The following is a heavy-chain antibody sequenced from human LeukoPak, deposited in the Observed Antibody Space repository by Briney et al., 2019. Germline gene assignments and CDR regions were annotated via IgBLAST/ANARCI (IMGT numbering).Heavy chain of an antibody. CDR1: GFTFSSYG. CDR2: ISYDGSNK. V-gene: IGHV3-30*18. Sequence: GGSLRLSCAASGFTFSSYGMHWVRQAPGKGLEWVAVISYDGSNKYYADSVKGRFTISRDNSKNTLYLQMNSLRAEDTAVYYCAKEELWYWYFDLWGRGTLVTVSS. CDR3: AKEELWYWYFDL. J-gene: IGHJ2*01. D-gene: IGHD1-26*01.